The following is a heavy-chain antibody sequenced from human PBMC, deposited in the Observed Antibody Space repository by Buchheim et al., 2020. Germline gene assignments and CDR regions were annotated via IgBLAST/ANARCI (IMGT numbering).Heavy chain of an antibody. V-gene: IGHV4-59*01. CDR1: DDSISSYY. J-gene: IGHJ4*02. CDR2: IYYSGST. CDR3: ARGAGAYPRYFDY. Sequence: QVQLQESGPGLVKPSETLSLTCTVSDDSISSYYWNWIRQPPGKGLEWIGYIYYSGSTNYNPSLKSRVTISVDTSKNQFSLKLRSVTAADTAVYYCARGAGAYPRYFDYWGQGTL. D-gene: IGHD4/OR15-4a*01.